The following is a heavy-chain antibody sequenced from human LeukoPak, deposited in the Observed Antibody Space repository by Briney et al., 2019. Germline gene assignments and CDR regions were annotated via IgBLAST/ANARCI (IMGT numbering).Heavy chain of an antibody. D-gene: IGHD2/OR15-2a*01. CDR2: IYYSGST. J-gene: IGHJ5*02. CDR1: GGSISSHY. V-gene: IGHV4-59*11. CDR3: ARGGQRRTTNWFDP. Sequence: SETLSLTCTVSGGSISSHYWSWIRQPPGNGLEWIGYIYYSGSTNYNPSLKSRVTISVDTSKNQFSLKLSSVTAADTAVYYCARGGQRRTTNWFDPWGQGTLVTVSS.